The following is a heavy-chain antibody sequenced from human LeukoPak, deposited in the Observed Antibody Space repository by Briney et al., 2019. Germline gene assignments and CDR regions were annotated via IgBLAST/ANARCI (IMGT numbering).Heavy chain of an antibody. Sequence: ASVKVSCKASGYTFTGYYMHWVRQAPGQGLEWMGWINPNSGGTNYAQKLQGRVTMTTDTSTSTAYMELRSLRSDDTAVYYCARVWVDYYDSSGPDYWGQGTLVTVSS. CDR1: GYTFTGYY. D-gene: IGHD3-22*01. CDR2: INPNSGGT. V-gene: IGHV1-2*02. J-gene: IGHJ4*02. CDR3: ARVWVDYYDSSGPDY.